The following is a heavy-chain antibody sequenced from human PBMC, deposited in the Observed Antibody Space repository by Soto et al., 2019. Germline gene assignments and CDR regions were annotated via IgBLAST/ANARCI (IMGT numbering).Heavy chain of an antibody. CDR1: GFTFSTYA. CDR3: ARDMTTVVTPDGYSDL. J-gene: IGHJ2*01. CDR2: ISYDGSNK. V-gene: IGHV3-30-3*01. Sequence: QVQLVASGGGVVQPGRSLRLSCAASGFTFSTYAMHWVRQAPGKGLEWVALISYDGSNKYYADSVKGRFTISRDNSKNTLYVQMNSLRAEDTAVYYCARDMTTVVTPDGYSDLWGRGTLVTVSS. D-gene: IGHD4-17*01.